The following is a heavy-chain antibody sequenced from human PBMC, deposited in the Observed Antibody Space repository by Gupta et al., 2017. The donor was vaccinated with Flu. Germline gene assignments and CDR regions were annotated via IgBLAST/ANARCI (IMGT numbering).Heavy chain of an antibody. V-gene: IGHV3-21*01. CDR2: LTSSSNYI. Sequence: TYSMNWVRQAPGKGLEWVSSLTSSSNYIYYADSVKGRFTISRDNAKNSLYLEMNSLRVEDTAVYYCARDLGGWNGFSAFDIWGQGTLVTVSS. D-gene: IGHD1-1*01. CDR1: TYS. J-gene: IGHJ3*02. CDR3: ARDLGGWNGFSAFDI.